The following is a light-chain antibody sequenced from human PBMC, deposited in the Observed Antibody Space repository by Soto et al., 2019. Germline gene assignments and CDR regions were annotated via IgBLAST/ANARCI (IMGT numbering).Light chain of an antibody. Sequence: DIVMPQSPDSLAVSRGERSTIHCNSSQSVLYNSNNKNYLAWYQQKPGQPPKLLIYWATTRESGVPDRFSGSGSGTDFTLTVSGLQAEDVAIYYCHQYFRSPLTFGGGTKVDIK. CDR2: WAT. CDR1: QSVLYNSNNKNY. CDR3: HQYFRSPLT. J-gene: IGKJ4*01. V-gene: IGKV4-1*01.